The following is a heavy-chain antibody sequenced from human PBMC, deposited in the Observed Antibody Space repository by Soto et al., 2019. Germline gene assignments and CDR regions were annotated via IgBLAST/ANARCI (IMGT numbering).Heavy chain of an antibody. J-gene: IGHJ5*02. V-gene: IGHV1-69*13. CDR1: GGTFSSYA. D-gene: IGHD2-21*02. CDR2: IIPIFGTA. Sequence: SVKVSCKASGGTFSSYAISWVRQAPGQGLEWMGGIIPIFGTANYAQKFQGRVTITADESTSTAYMELSSLRSEDTAVYYCARTYTVVTNVLDPWGQGTLVTVSS. CDR3: ARTYTVVTNVLDP.